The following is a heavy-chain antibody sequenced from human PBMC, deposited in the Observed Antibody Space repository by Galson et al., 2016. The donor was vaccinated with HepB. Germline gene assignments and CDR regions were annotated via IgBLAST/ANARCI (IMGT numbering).Heavy chain of an antibody. Sequence: SLRLSCAASGFTFDDYTMHWVRQAPGKGLEWVSLISWNGGRTSYADSVKGRFTISRDNSKNSLFLQMISLTTEDTAFYYCAKDMSRGVVPLLDNWGQGTLVTVSS. CDR2: ISWNGGRT. J-gene: IGHJ4*02. CDR3: AKDMSRGVVPLLDN. D-gene: IGHD3-10*01. V-gene: IGHV3-43*01. CDR1: GFTFDDYT.